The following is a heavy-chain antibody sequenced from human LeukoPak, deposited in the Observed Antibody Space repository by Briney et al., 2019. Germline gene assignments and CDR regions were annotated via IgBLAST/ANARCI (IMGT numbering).Heavy chain of an antibody. CDR2: IYSGGGT. J-gene: IGHJ6*02. V-gene: IGHV3-53*01. CDR3: ARESSSGWYGTIYYYYGMDV. D-gene: IGHD6-19*01. CDR1: GFTVSSNY. Sequence: GGSLRLSCAASGFTVSSNYMSWVRQAPGKGLEWVSVIYSGGGTYYADSVKGRFTISRDNSKNTLYLQMNSLRAEDTAVYYCARESSSGWYGTIYYYYGMDVWGQGTTVTVSS.